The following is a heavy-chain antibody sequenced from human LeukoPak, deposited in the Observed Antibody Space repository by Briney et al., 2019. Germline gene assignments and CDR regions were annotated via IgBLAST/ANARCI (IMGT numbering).Heavy chain of an antibody. Sequence: SETLSLTCTVSGGSLSSYYWSWIRQPAGKGLEWIGRIYTSGSTNYNPSLTSRVTMSVDTSKNQFSLKLSSVTAADTAVYYCARVGGTYYDILTGYLTWYYFDYWGQGTLVTVSS. J-gene: IGHJ4*02. D-gene: IGHD3-9*01. V-gene: IGHV4-4*07. CDR1: GGSLSSYY. CDR3: ARVGGTYYDILTGYLTWYYFDY. CDR2: IYTSGST.